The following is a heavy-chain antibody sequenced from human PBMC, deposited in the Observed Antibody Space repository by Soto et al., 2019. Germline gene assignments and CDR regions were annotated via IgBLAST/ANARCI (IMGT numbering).Heavy chain of an antibody. J-gene: IGHJ1*01. CDR2: MNPNSGNT. Sequence: QVQLVQSGAEVKKPGAAVKVSGKASGYTFTSYDINWVRQATGQGLEWMGWMNPNSGNTGYAQKFQGRVTMTRNTFISTAYMELSSLRSEDTAVYYCARIGGRYPSEYFQHWGQGTLVTVSS. CDR3: ARIGGRYPSEYFQH. CDR1: GYTFTSYD. V-gene: IGHV1-8*01. D-gene: IGHD1-26*01.